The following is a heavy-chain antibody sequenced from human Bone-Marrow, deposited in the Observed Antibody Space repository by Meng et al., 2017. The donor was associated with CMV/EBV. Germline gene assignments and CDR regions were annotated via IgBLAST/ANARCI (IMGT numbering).Heavy chain of an antibody. J-gene: IGHJ6*02. V-gene: IGHV4-38-2*02. CDR3: AREIGGASSWIPKHYYYYGMDV. D-gene: IGHD6-13*01. Sequence: SETLSLTCTVSGYSVSSTYYWGWIRQPPGKGLEWIGSIYHTGSTYYNPSLKSRVTISVDTSKNQFSLKLSSVTAADTAVYYCAREIGGASSWIPKHYYYYGMDVWGQGTTVTVSS. CDR1: GYSVSSTYY. CDR2: IYHTGST.